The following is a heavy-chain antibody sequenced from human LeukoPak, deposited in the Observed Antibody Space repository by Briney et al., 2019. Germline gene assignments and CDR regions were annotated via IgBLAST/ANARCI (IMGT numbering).Heavy chain of an antibody. J-gene: IGHJ4*02. CDR3: ARDTMVGATTFDY. D-gene: IGHD1-26*01. CDR1: GYTFTGYY. Sequence: ASVTVSCKASGYTFTGYYMHWVRQAPGQGLEWTGWINPNSGGTNYAQKFQGRVTMTRDTSISTAYMELSRLRSDDTAVYYCARDTMVGATTFDYWGQGTLVTVSS. V-gene: IGHV1-2*02. CDR2: INPNSGGT.